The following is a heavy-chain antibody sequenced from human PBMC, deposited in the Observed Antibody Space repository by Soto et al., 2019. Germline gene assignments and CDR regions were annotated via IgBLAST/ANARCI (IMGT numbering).Heavy chain of an antibody. CDR3: ARVGEGYCSSTSCPRPYYFDY. J-gene: IGHJ4*02. D-gene: IGHD2-2*01. CDR1: GYSFTNFH. V-gene: IGHV1-18*01. Sequence: ASVKVSCKASGYSFTNFHIHWVRQAPGQGLEWMGRIDASGGNTNDAQKLQGRVTMTTDTSTSTAYMELRSLRSDDTAVYYCARVGEGYCSSTSCPRPYYFDYWGQGTLVTVSS. CDR2: IDASGGNT.